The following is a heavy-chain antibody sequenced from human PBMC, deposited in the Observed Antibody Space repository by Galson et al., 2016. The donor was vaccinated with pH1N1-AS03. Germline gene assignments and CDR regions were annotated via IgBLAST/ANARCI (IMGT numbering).Heavy chain of an antibody. V-gene: IGHV1-2*04. CDR1: GYILTGFY. D-gene: IGHD2-2*01. Sequence: SVKVSCKASGYILTGFYVHWVRQAPGQGLEWMGWINTDSGVTNYAQKFEAWVTMTRDTSVSTAYMELYGLKSDDTAVYYCARDPRGPCTSATCPTSYYFGMDVWGQGTTVIVSS. CDR3: ARDPRGPCTSATCPTSYYFGMDV. CDR2: INTDSGVT. J-gene: IGHJ6*02.